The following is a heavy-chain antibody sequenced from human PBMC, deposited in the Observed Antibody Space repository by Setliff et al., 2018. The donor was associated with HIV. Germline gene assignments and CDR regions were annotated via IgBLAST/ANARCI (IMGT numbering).Heavy chain of an antibody. D-gene: IGHD4-4*01. CDR2: INHSGST. CDR3: ARDLTVTDNGMDV. V-gene: IGHV4-34*01. J-gene: IGHJ6*02. CDR1: GGSFSDYY. Sequence: LSLTCAVYGGSFSDYYWSWIRQPPGKGLEWIGEINHSGSTNYNPSLKSRVTISVDTSKNQFSLKLSSVTAADTAVYYCARDLTVTDNGMDVWGQGTTVTVSS.